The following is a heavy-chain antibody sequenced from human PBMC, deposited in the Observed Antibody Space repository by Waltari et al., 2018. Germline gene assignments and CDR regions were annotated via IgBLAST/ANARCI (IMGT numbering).Heavy chain of an antibody. CDR1: GFTFSNFW. Sequence: EVQLVESGGDSVQPGGSLRLSCAASGFTFSNFWMSWVRQAPGKGLQWVASIKPDGSGKYYVESVKGRFTISRDNAKNSLNLQMDSLRVEDTAVYFCARDVLWGQGTRDTVSP. CDR2: IKPDGSGK. D-gene: IGHD2-15*01. V-gene: IGHV3-7*01. CDR3: ARDVL. J-gene: IGHJ4*02.